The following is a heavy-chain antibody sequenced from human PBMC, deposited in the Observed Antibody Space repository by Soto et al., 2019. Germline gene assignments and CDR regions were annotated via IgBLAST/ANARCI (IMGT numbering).Heavy chain of an antibody. CDR1: GFTFSSYG. CDR3: ARVSSPREPYYYYGMDV. J-gene: IGHJ6*02. V-gene: IGHV3-33*01. CDR2: IWYDGSNK. Sequence: PGGFLRLSCAASGFTFSSYGMHWVRQAPGKGLEWVAVIWYDGSNKYYADSVKGRFTISRDNSKNTLHLQLNSLRAEDTAVYYCARVSSPREPYYYYGMDVWGQGTTVTVSS. D-gene: IGHD1-1*01.